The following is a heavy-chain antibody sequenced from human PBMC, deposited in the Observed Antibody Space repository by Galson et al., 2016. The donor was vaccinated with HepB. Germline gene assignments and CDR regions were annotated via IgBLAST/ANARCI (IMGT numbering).Heavy chain of an antibody. V-gene: IGHV6-1*01. Sequence: CAISGDSVSSNSATWNWIRQSPSRGLEWPGRTYYRSNWHYDYAVSVKGRITINPDTSKNQFSLQLNSVTPEDTALYYCARGGYDTIPVWGLGTLVTVSS. D-gene: IGHD3-9*01. CDR2: TYYRSNWHY. CDR1: GDSVSSNSAT. J-gene: IGHJ4*02. CDR3: ARGGYDTIPV.